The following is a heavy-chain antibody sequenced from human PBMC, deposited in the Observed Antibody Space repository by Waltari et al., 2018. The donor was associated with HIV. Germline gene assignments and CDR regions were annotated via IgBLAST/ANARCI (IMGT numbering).Heavy chain of an antibody. CDR2: IVVGSGNT. V-gene: IGHV1-58*01. J-gene: IGHJ3*02. D-gene: IGHD1-26*01. Sequence: QMQLVQPGPEVKKPGTSVQLPCKASGFTFTISAVQWIRQSRGQRLEWIGWIVVGSGNTNYAQKFQERVTITRDMSTSTAYMELSSLRSEDTAVYYCAAVGEVGATLFGAFDIWGQGTMVTVSS. CDR3: AAVGEVGATLFGAFDI. CDR1: GFTFTISA.